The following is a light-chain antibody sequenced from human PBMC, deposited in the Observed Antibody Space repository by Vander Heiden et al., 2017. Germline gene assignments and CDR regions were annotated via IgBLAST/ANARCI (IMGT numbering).Light chain of an antibody. V-gene: IGKV3-20*01. Sequence: EIVLTQSPATLSLSPGERATLSCRASQSVSSSYLAWYQQKPGQAPRLLIDGASSRATGIPDRFSGSGSGTDFTLTISRLQPEDFAVYYCQQYGSSLLTFGGGTKVEIK. CDR3: QQYGSSLLT. CDR2: GAS. CDR1: QSVSSSY. J-gene: IGKJ4*01.